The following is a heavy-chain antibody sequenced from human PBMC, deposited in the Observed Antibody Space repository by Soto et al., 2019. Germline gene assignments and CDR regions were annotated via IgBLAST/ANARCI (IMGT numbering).Heavy chain of an antibody. J-gene: IGHJ4*02. Sequence: EVQLVESGGGLVQPDRSLRLSCAASGFTFDDYAMHWVRQAPGKGLEWVSGISWNSETIGYADSVKGRFTISRDNAKKSLYLQMNTLRAEDTALYFCAKDSSVDCNSSRCYDSYFDYWGQGTLVTVSS. CDR2: ISWNSETI. CDR3: AKDSSVDCNSSRCYDSYFDY. D-gene: IGHD2-2*01. CDR1: GFTFDDYA. V-gene: IGHV3-9*01.